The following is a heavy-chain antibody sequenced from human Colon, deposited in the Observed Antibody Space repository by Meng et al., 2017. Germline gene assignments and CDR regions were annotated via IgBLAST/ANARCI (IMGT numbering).Heavy chain of an antibody. V-gene: IGHV2-5*01. CDR3: AHRTTVTHVDY. D-gene: IGHD4-17*01. CDR2: IYWNDDK. Sequence: QLTLKESGPTLVEPTQTLPLTCNVSGFSVSTSGVVVGWVRQPPGKALEWLAFIYWNDDKRYSPSLKSRLTITKDTSKNQVVLTMTNMDPVDTATYYCAHRTTVTHVDYWGQGTLVTVSS. J-gene: IGHJ4*02. CDR1: GFSVSTSGVV.